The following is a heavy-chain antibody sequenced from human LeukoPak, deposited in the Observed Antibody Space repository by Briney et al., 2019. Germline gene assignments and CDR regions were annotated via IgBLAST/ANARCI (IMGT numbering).Heavy chain of an antibody. CDR3: ARVVAGTVFDY. J-gene: IGHJ4*02. V-gene: IGHV4-39*01. CDR2: IYYSGST. CDR1: GGSISSSSYY. Sequence: SETLSLTCTVSGGSISSSSYYWRWIRQPPGKGLEWIGSIYYSGSTYYNPSLKSRVTISVDTSKNQFSLKLSSVTAADPAVYYCARVVAGTVFDYWGQGTLVTVSS. D-gene: IGHD6-19*01.